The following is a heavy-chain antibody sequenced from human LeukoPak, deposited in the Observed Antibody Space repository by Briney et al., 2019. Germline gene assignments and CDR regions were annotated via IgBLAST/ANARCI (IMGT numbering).Heavy chain of an antibody. V-gene: IGHV4-34*01. J-gene: IGHJ4*02. CDR1: GGSFSVYY. Sequence: SETLSLTCAVYGGSFSVYYWSWIRQPPGKGLEWIGEINHSGSTNYNPSLKSRVTISVDTSKNQFSLKLSSVTAADTAVYYCARVEMEYYDFWSGYLDYWGQGTLVTVSS. CDR3: ARVEMEYYDFWSGYLDY. CDR2: INHSGST. D-gene: IGHD3-3*01.